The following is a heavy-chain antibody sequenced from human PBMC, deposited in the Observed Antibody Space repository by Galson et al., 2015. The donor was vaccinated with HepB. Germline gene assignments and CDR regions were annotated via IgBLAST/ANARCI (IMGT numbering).Heavy chain of an antibody. Sequence: SLRLSCAASGFTFSSYGMHWVRQAPGKGLEWVAVISYDGSNKYYADSVKGRFTISRDNSKNTLYLQMNSLRAEDTAVYYCAKSGIVVVPAAIYMAWFDPWGQGTLVTVSS. J-gene: IGHJ5*02. V-gene: IGHV3-30*18. CDR2: ISYDGSNK. CDR1: GFTFSSYG. CDR3: AKSGIVVVPAAIYMAWFDP. D-gene: IGHD2-2*02.